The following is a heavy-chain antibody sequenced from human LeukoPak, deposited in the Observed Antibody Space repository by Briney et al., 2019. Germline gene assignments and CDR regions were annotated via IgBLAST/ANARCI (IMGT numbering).Heavy chain of an antibody. Sequence: PGGSLRLSCAASGFTFSNAWMSWVRQAPGKGLEWVGRIKSKTDGGTTDYAPPVKGRFTISRDNSKSTLYLQMNSLKTNDTAVDYCTPLKGDYWFDNWGQKALGTVSS. CDR2: IKSKTDGGTT. D-gene: IGHD4-17*01. CDR1: GFTFSNAW. V-gene: IGHV3-15*01. J-gene: IGHJ4*02. CDR3: TPLKGDYWFDN.